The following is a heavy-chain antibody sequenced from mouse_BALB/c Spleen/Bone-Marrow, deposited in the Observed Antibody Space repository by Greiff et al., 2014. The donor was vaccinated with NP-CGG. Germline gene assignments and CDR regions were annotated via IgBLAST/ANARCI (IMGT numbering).Heavy chain of an antibody. V-gene: IGHV2-5*01. J-gene: IGHJ4*01. D-gene: IGHD2-3*01. CDR1: GFTLSSFG. Sequence: QVQLQQSGGGLVQPGGSRKLSCAASGFTLSSFGLHWVRQAPEKGLEWLGVIWRGGSTDYIATFMSRLNITKDNSKSQVFFRMSSLLADDTSIYYCVKNSFDGDAMDYWGQGTSVTVSS. CDR2: IWRGGST. CDR3: VKNSFDGDAMDY.